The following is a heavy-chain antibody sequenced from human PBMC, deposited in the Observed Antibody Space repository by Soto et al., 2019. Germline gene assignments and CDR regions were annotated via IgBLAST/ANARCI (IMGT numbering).Heavy chain of an antibody. CDR2: ISYDGSNK. D-gene: IGHD3-10*01. CDR3: AKDGWFGESTYYYYYMDV. J-gene: IGHJ6*03. Sequence: ESGGGVVPPGRSLRLSCAASGFTFSSYGMHWVRQAPGKGLEWVAVISYDGSNKYYADSVKGRFTISRDNSKNTLYLQMNSLRAEDTAVYYCAKDGWFGESTYYYYYMDVWGKGTTVTVSS. CDR1: GFTFSSYG. V-gene: IGHV3-30*18.